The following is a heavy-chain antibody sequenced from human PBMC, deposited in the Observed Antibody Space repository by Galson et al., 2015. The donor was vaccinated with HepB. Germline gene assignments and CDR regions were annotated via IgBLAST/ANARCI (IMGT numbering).Heavy chain of an antibody. CDR3: ARWFRNYYYFYGMDV. CDR2: ISSSSTTI. D-gene: IGHD3-10*01. Sequence: SLRLSCAASGFTFSSYSMNWVRQAPGKGLEWVSYISSSSTTIPYADSVKGRFTISRDNAKNSLYLQMNSLRDEDTAVYYCARWFRNYYYFYGMDVRGQGTTVTVSS. CDR1: GFTFSSYS. V-gene: IGHV3-48*02. J-gene: IGHJ6*02.